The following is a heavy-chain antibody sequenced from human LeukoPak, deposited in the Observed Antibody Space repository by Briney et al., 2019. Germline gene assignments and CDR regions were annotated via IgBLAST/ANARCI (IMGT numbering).Heavy chain of an antibody. V-gene: IGHV3-23*01. J-gene: IGHJ4*02. CDR3: AKAMYNWNYGPLDY. CDR2: ISGSGGST. D-gene: IGHD1-7*01. CDR1: GFTFGDYA. Sequence: GGSLRLSCTASGFTFGDYAMSWVRQAPGKGLEWVSAISGSGGSTYYADSVKGRFTISRDNSKNTLYLQMNSLRAEDTAVYYCAKAMYNWNYGPLDYWGQGTLVTVSS.